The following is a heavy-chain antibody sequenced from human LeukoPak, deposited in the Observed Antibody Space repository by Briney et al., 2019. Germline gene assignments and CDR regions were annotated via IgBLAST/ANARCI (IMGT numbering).Heavy chain of an antibody. J-gene: IGHJ3*02. V-gene: IGHV1-46*01. CDR2: INPSGGST. D-gene: IGHD3-3*01. CDR3: ARASYYDFWSGYRERAFDI. Sequence: ASVKVSCKASGYTFTSYYMHWVRQAPGQGLEWMGIINPSGGSTSYAQKFQGRVTMTRDTSTSTVYMELSSLRSEDTAAYYCARASYYDFWSGYRERAFDIWGQGTMVTVSS. CDR1: GYTFTSYY.